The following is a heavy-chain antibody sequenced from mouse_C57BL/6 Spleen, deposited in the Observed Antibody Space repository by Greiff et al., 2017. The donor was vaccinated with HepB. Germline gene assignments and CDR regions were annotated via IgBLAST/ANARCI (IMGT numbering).Heavy chain of an antibody. J-gene: IGHJ2*01. V-gene: IGHV1-20*01. CDR1: GYSFTGYF. D-gene: IGHD2-12*01. CDR2: INPYNGDT. CDR3: ARKRLDYSSFDY. Sequence: EVKVEESGPELVKPGDSVKISCKASGYSFTGYFMNWVMQSHGKSLEWIGRINPYNGDTFYNQKFKGKATLTVDKSSSTAHMELRSLTSEDSAVYYCARKRLDYSSFDYWGQGTTLTVSS.